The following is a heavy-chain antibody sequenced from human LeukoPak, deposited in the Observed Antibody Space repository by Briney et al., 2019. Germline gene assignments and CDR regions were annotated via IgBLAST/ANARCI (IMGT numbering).Heavy chain of an antibody. Sequence: GESLKISCKGSGYSFTSYWIGWVRQMPGKGLEWMGIIYPGDSDTRYSPSFQGKVTISADKSISTAYLQWSSLKASDTAMYYCARSRRQWLGSSDYWGQGTLVTVSS. V-gene: IGHV5-51*01. D-gene: IGHD6-19*01. CDR3: ARSRRQWLGSSDY. CDR1: GYSFTSYW. J-gene: IGHJ4*02. CDR2: IYPGDSDT.